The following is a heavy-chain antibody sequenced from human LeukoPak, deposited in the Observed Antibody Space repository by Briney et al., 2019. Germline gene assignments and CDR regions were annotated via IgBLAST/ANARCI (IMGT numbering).Heavy chain of an antibody. V-gene: IGHV4-39*01. CDR1: GGSISSSSYY. CDR2: IYYSGTP. Sequence: SETLSLTCTVSGGSISSSSYYWGWVRQPQGKGMGWIGRIYYSGTPYYNPSLKRRITISLDPSKNHFSLKLSSVTAADTAVYSCARQRFHTPDFDYWGQGTLVTVSS. CDR3: ARQRFHTPDFDY. J-gene: IGHJ4*02. D-gene: IGHD3-3*01.